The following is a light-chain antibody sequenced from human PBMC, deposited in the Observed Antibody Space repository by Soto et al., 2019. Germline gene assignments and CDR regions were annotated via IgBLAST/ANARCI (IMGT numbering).Light chain of an antibody. J-gene: IGKJ2*01. CDR3: QQYGSSPPEYT. CDR1: QVVSRGY. Sequence: EIVLTQSPGTLSLSPGERATLSCRASQVVSRGYLAWYHQKPGRAPRLLIYGVSSRATGISDRFSGSGSGTDFTLTISRLEPEDFGIYYCQQYGSSPPEYTFGQGTKLEIK. V-gene: IGKV3-20*01. CDR2: GVS.